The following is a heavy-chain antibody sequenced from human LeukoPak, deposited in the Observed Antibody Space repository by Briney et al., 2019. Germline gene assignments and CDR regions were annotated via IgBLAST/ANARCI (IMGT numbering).Heavy chain of an antibody. CDR1: GGSFSGYY. CDR2: INHSGST. J-gene: IGHJ4*02. Sequence: SETLSLTCAVYGGSFSGYYWSWIRQPPGKGLEWIGEINHSGSTNYNPSLKSRVTISVDTSKNQFSLKLSSVTAADTAVHYCARGPAVTTGTSYYFDYWGQGTLVTVSS. CDR3: ARGPAVTTGTSYYFDY. V-gene: IGHV4-34*01. D-gene: IGHD4-17*01.